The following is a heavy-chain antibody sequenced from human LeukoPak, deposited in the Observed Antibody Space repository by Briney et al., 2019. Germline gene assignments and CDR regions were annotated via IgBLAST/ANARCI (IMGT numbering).Heavy chain of an antibody. J-gene: IGHJ4*02. CDR2: INHSGST. CDR1: GGSFSGYY. D-gene: IGHD6-19*01. V-gene: IGHV4-34*01. CDR3: ARGIAVAGTSYFVY. Sequence: SETLSLTCAVYGGSFSGYYWSWIRQPPGKGLEWIGEINHSGSTNYNPSLKSRVTISVDTSKNQFSLKLSSVTAADTAVYYCARGIAVAGTSYFVYWGQGTLVTVSS.